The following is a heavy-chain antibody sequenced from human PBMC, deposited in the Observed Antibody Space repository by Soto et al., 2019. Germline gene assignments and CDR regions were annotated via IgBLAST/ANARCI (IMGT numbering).Heavy chain of an antibody. D-gene: IGHD3-3*01. V-gene: IGHV3-30-3*01. J-gene: IGHJ4*02. CDR3: ARGATFGVVGFDY. CDR1: GFTFSSYA. CDR2: ISYDGSNK. Sequence: QVQLVESGGGVVQPGRSLRLSCAASGFTFSSYAMHWVRQAPGKGLEWVAVISYDGSNKYYADSVKGRFTISRDNSKNTLYLQMNSLRAEDTAVYYCARGATFGVVGFDYWGQGTLVTVSS.